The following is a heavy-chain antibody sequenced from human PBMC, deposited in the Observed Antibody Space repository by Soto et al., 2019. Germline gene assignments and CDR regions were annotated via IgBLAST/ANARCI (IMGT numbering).Heavy chain of an antibody. CDR1: GGPFSGYY. V-gene: IGHV4-34*01. CDR2: INHSGST. Sequence: QVQLQQWGAGLLKPSETLSLTCAVYGGPFSGYYGSWIRQPPGKGLEWIGEINHSGSTNYNPSLMSRVIISVDTSKNQFSLKLSSATAADTAVYYCARGVRGYSNSWGQGTLVTVSS. D-gene: IGHD4-4*01. J-gene: IGHJ4*02. CDR3: ARGVRGYSNS.